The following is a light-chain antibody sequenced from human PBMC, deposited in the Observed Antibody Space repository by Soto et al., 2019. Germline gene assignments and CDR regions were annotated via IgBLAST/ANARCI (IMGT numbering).Light chain of an antibody. CDR1: QDILSW. CDR3: QQANSFPIT. J-gene: IGKJ3*01. Sequence: DIQMTQSPSSVSASVGDRVTITCRASQDILSWLAWYQQKPGEAPSLLIYASSNLQSGVPSRFSGSGSGTDFSLTRKRLQPGDFASYQCQQANSFPITFGPGTRLDIK. V-gene: IGKV1-12*01. CDR2: ASS.